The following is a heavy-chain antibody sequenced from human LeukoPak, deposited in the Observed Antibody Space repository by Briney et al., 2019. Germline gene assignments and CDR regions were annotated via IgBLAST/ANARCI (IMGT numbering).Heavy chain of an antibody. J-gene: IGHJ4*02. CDR3: AKDEDYDRSGYYFDY. CDR1: GFTFSSYA. D-gene: IGHD3-22*01. CDR2: ISYDGSNK. Sequence: QPGGSLRLSCAASGFTFSSYAMHWVRQAPGKGLEWVAVISYDGSNKYYADSVKGRFTISRDNSRNTLYLQMNSLRAEDTAVYYCAKDEDYDRSGYYFDYWGQGTLVTVSS. V-gene: IGHV3-30-3*01.